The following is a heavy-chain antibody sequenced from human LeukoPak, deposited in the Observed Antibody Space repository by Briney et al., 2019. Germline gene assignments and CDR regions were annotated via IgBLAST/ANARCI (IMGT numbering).Heavy chain of an antibody. V-gene: IGHV3-48*01. CDR2: ISGSGSTI. J-gene: IGHJ5*01. Sequence: GGSLRLSCVASGLTFSTTSMNWVRQAPGKGLEWVSYISGSGSTIYYTDSVKGRFIISRDNARNSVYLQMNSLRGEDTATYYCTRGAIPGYGDNWFWFDSWGQGTLVSVSS. CDR1: GLTFSTTS. CDR3: TRGAIPGYGDNWFWFDS. D-gene: IGHD1-1*01.